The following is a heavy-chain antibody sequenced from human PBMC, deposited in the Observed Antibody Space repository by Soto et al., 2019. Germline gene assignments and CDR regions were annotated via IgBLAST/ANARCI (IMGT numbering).Heavy chain of an antibody. CDR2: IIPIFGTA. CDR3: ARDRGTTVTTDAFDI. CDR1: GGTFSSYA. V-gene: IGHV1-69*13. Sequence: ASVKVSCKASGGTFSSYAISWVRQAPGQGLEWMGGIIPIFGTANYAQKFQGRVTITADESTSTAYMELSSLRSEDTAVYYCARDRGTTVTTDAFDIWGQGTMVTVSS. D-gene: IGHD4-17*01. J-gene: IGHJ3*02.